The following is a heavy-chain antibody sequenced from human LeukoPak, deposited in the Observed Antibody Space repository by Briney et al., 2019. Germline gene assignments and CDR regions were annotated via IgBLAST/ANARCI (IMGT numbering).Heavy chain of an antibody. CDR1: GGSISSYY. CDR2: IYYSGST. V-gene: IGHV4-59*01. CDR3: AREVTVGYMDV. J-gene: IGHJ6*03. Sequence: SETLSLTCTVSGGSISSYYWSWIRQPPGKGLEWIGYIYYSGSTNYNPSLKSRVTISVDTSKNQFSLKLSSVTAADTAAYYCAREVTVGYMDVWGKGTTVTVSS. D-gene: IGHD1-26*01.